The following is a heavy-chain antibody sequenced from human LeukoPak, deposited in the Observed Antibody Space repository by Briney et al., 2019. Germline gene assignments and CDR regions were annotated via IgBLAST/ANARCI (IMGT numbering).Heavy chain of an antibody. CDR3: AKMGWAAVGMSGGGY. Sequence: GGSLRLSCAASGFTFSSYAMSWVRQAPGEGLEWVSTIRCSGDSTTYADSVKGRFTISRDNSKNALYLQMNSLRVEDTAVYYCAKMGWAAVGMSGGGYWGQGILVTVSS. D-gene: IGHD6-19*01. J-gene: IGHJ4*02. CDR1: GFTFSSYA. V-gene: IGHV3-23*01. CDR2: IRCSGDST.